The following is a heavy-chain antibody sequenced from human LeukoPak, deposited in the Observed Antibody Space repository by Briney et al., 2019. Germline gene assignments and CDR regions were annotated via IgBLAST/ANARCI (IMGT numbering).Heavy chain of an antibody. D-gene: IGHD3-10*01. V-gene: IGHV3-30*18. J-gene: IGHJ4*02. Sequence: GGSLRLSCAASGFTFSSYGMHWVRQAPGKGLEWVAVISYDGSNKYYADSVKGRFTISRDNSKNTLYLQLNSLRAEDTAVYYCAKEPHYYGSGRSYFDYWGQGTLVTVSS. CDR2: ISYDGSNK. CDR3: AKEPHYYGSGRSYFDY. CDR1: GFTFSSYG.